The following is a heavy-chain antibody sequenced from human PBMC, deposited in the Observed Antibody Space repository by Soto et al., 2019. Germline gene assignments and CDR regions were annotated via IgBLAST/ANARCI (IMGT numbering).Heavy chain of an antibody. CDR2: INHSGST. CDR3: ARGRYSSGLFDP. J-gene: IGHJ5*02. V-gene: IGHV4-34*01. D-gene: IGHD6-19*01. Sequence: SETLSLTCAVYGGSFSGYYWSWIRQPPGKGLEWIGEINHSGSTNYNPSLKSRVTISVDTSKNQFSLKLSSVTAADTAVYYCARGRYSSGLFDPWGQGTLVTV. CDR1: GGSFSGYY.